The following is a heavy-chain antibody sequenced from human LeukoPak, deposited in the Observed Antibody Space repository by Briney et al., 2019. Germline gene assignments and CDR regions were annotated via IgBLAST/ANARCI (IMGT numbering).Heavy chain of an antibody. D-gene: IGHD6-19*01. CDR1: GFTFSRYN. V-gene: IGHV3-21*01. CDR2: ISSSSSFI. Sequence: RPGGSLRLSCAGSGFTFSRYNMNWVRQAPGKGLERVSSISSSSSFIFYANSVKGRFTISRDNAKNSLYLQMNSLRAEDRAVCYCARDAQWLIPEGYFYYMDVWGKGTTVTVSS. J-gene: IGHJ6*03. CDR3: ARDAQWLIPEGYFYYMDV.